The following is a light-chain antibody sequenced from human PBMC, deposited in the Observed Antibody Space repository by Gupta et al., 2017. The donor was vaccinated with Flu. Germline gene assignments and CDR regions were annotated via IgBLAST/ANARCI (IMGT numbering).Light chain of an antibody. V-gene: IGLV4-69*01. CDR2: LNSDGSY. J-gene: IGLJ3*02. CDR3: QTWDIGIWQ. CDR1: SGHTNYA. Sequence: QVVLTQSPSASASLGASVTLTCTLSSGHTNYAVAWHQQQPEKGPLYLMKLNSDGSYVKGDGIPGRFSGSSSGAERYLTISSLQSEDAADYYCQTWDIGIWQFGGGTKLTVL.